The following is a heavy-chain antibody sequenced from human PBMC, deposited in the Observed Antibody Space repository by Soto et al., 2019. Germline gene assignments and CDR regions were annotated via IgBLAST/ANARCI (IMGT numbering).Heavy chain of an antibody. V-gene: IGHV3-30*18. CDR3: AKETGSYPENYYYGMDV. J-gene: IGHJ6*02. CDR2: ISYDGSNK. D-gene: IGHD1-26*01. CDR1: GFTFSSYG. Sequence: GGSLRLSCAASGFTFSSYGMHWVRQAPGKGLEWVAVISYDGSNKYYADSVKGRFTISRDNSKNTLYLQMNSLRAEDTAVYYCAKETGSYPENYYYGMDVWGQGTTVTVSS.